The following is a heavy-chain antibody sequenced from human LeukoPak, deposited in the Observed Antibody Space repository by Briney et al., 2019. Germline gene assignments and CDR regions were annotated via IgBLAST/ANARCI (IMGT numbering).Heavy chain of an antibody. CDR1: GFTFDDFG. CDR3: ARKWLSNAFDI. Sequence: GGXLRLSCAASGFTFDDFGMSWVRHAPGKGLEWVSGINWNGGRTVYADSVKGRFTIFRDNAKKSLYLQMNSLRAEDTALYYCARKWLSNAFDIWGQGTMVTVPS. CDR2: INWNGGRT. D-gene: IGHD5-12*01. J-gene: IGHJ3*02. V-gene: IGHV3-20*04.